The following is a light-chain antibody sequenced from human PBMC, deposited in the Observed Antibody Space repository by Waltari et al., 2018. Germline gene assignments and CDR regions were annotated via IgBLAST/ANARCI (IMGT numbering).Light chain of an antibody. J-gene: IGLJ2*01. Sequence: QSVLTQPPSASETPGQRVIISCSGSSPNLGSNYLSWYQQLPGTAPKLLIYRNNQRPSGVPDRFSASKSGTSASLTISGLQAEDEAVYYCTSFTSSVTFDVVFGGGTKLTVL. CDR1: SPNLGSNY. CDR3: TSFTSSVTFDVV. CDR2: RNN. V-gene: IGLV1-47*01.